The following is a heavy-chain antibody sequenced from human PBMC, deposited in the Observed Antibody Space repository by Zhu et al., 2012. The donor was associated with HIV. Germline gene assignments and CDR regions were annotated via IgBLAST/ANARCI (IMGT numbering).Heavy chain of an antibody. V-gene: IGHV4-34*02. CDR1: GGSFSGYD. J-gene: IGHJ5*02. CDR2: IKHSGLT. D-gene: IGHD2-15*01. Sequence: QVQLQQWGARLLKPSETLSLTCGVYGGSFSGYDWTWIRQPPGKGLEWIGEIKHSGLTNYNPSLKSRLTISLDTSTRQISLRLGSVTAADTAVYYCVQLLMDAWGQGTPVTVSS. CDR3: VQLLMDA.